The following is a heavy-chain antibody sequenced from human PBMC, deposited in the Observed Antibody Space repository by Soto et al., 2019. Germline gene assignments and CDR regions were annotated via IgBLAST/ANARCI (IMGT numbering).Heavy chain of an antibody. Sequence: GGSLRLSCAASGFPFDDCAMYWVRQTPGKGLEWVSGISWSGNNMDYRDSVKGRFTISRDNAKNSLYLQMNSLRVEDTALYYCVKGLNIDYNSGWFYVDSWG. V-gene: IGHV3-9*01. J-gene: IGHJ4*01. D-gene: IGHD6-19*01. CDR1: GFPFDDCA. CDR2: ISWSGNNM. CDR3: VKGLNIDYNSGWFYVDS.